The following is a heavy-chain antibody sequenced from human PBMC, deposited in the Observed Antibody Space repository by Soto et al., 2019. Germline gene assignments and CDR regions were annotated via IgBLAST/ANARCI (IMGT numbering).Heavy chain of an antibody. CDR1: GGSISGSPYH. D-gene: IGHD6-19*01. CDR3: AIIPPIEVAGTDY. J-gene: IGHJ4*02. V-gene: IGHV4-39*02. CDR2: IGDDKRV. Sequence: SETLSLTCTVSGGSISGSPYHWGWILHPPGKGLEWIGSIGDDKRVCYNPYLTGRATLFVDTSTNNLSLHVNSVTAADTAVYHCAIIPPIEVAGTDYWGQGTLVTVS.